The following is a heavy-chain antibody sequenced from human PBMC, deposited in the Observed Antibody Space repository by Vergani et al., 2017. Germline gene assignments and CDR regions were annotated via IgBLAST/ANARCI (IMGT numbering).Heavy chain of an antibody. CDR2: INPHNGGT. V-gene: IGHV1-46*03. CDR3: AKDVRDYNLGSGTYSTTFDY. J-gene: IGHJ4*02. D-gene: IGHD3-10*01. Sequence: QVQLVQSGAEVKKPGASVWVSCKASGYSFSNHYIHWVRQAPGQGLEWMGIINPHNGGTTYAQKFEGRVTMTEETSTNTIFLELSSLRSEDTAVYFCAKDVRDYNLGSGTYSTTFDYWGQGTLVTVSS. CDR1: GYSFSNHY.